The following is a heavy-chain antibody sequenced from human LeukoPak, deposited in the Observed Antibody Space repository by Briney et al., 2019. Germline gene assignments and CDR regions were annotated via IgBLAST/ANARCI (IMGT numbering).Heavy chain of an antibody. J-gene: IGHJ4*02. CDR1: GGTFSSYA. D-gene: IGHD3-3*01. Sequence: SVKVSCKASGGTFSSYAISWVRQAPGQGLEWMGRIIPILGIANYAQKFQGRVTITADKSTSTAYMELSSLRSEDTAVYYCASAYYDFWSGYQFDYWGQGTLVTVSS. CDR2: IIPILGIA. V-gene: IGHV1-69*04. CDR3: ASAYYDFWSGYQFDY.